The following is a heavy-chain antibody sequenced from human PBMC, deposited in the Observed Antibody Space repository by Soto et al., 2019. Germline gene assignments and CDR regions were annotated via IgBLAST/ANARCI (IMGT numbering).Heavy chain of an antibody. D-gene: IGHD2-15*01. V-gene: IGHV4-34*01. CDR3: AREGVCQWFTKIFYGMDV. Sequence: VQLQQWGAGLLKPSETLSLTCAVYGGSFSGYSWTWIRQPPGKGLEWIGEINHGGATNTNPSLRSRVTMSVDMSNNQFSLKLSSVTAADTAVYYCAREGVCQWFTKIFYGMDVWGQGTTVSFSS. CDR2: INHGGAT. CDR1: GGSFSGYS. J-gene: IGHJ6*02.